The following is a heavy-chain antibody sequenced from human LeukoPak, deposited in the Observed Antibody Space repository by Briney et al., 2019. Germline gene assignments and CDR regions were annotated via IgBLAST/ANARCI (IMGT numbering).Heavy chain of an antibody. CDR2: IYYSGGT. CDR1: GGSINYYY. J-gene: IGHJ3*02. CDR3: ARDCSSTSCYYAFDI. D-gene: IGHD2-2*01. Sequence: SETLSLTCTVSGGSINYYYWMWIRQPPGKGLEWIGYIYYSGGTHYNPSLKSRVTMLVDTSKNQFSLKLSSVTAADTAVYYCARDCSSTSCYYAFDIWGQGTMVTVSS. V-gene: IGHV4-59*12.